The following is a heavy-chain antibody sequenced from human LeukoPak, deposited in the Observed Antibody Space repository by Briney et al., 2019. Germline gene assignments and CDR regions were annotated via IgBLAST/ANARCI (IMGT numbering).Heavy chain of an antibody. CDR3: VRSPACSSGTCYPNWFDP. J-gene: IGHJ5*02. V-gene: IGHV5-51*01. CDR2: TYPGDSNT. CDR1: GYSFTNNW. Sequence: GESLKISCKGSGYSFTNNWIGWVRQMPGKGLEWMGITYPGDSNTRYSPSFQGQVTISADKSISPAYLQWSSLKASDTAMYYCVRSPACSSGTCYPNWFDPWGQGTLVTVSS. D-gene: IGHD2-15*01.